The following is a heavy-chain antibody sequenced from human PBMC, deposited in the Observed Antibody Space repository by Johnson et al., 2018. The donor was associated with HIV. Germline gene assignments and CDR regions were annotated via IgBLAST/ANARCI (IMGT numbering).Heavy chain of an antibody. CDR1: GFTFSSYA. CDR3: ARARAGAFDI. D-gene: IGHD6-19*01. V-gene: IGHV3-30*04. CDR2: VWYDGSHE. J-gene: IGHJ3*02. Sequence: QVQLVESGGGVVQPGRSLRLSCAASGFTFSSYAMHWVRQAPGKGLEWVATVWYDGSHEYYADSVKGRFTISRDNSKNTLYLQMNSLRAEDTAVYYCARARAGAFDIWGQGTMVTVSS.